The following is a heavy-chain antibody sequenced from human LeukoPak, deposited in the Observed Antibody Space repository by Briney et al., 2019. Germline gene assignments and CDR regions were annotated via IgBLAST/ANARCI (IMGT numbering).Heavy chain of an antibody. J-gene: IGHJ4*02. Sequence: SETLSLTCTVSGGSISSYYWSWIRQPPGKGREWIGYIYYSGSTNYNPSLKSRVTISVDTSKNQFSLKLSSVTAADTAVYYCASVDTAMVNHFWGQGTLVTVSS. V-gene: IGHV4-59*08. CDR3: ASVDTAMVNHF. D-gene: IGHD5-18*01. CDR1: GGSISSYY. CDR2: IYYSGST.